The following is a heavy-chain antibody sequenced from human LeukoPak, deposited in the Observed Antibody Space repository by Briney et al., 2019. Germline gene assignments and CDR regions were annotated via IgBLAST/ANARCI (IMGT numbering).Heavy chain of an antibody. CDR1: GFTFSSYG. J-gene: IGHJ5*02. CDR3: ARGVAAAGTDH. CDR2: ISGSGGST. V-gene: IGHV3-23*01. D-gene: IGHD6-13*01. Sequence: GGTLRLSCAASGFTFSSYGMSWVRQAPGKGLEWVSAISGSGGSTYYADSVKGRFTISRDNAKNTLYLQMNSLRAEGTAVYYCARGVAAAGTDHWGQGTLVTVSS.